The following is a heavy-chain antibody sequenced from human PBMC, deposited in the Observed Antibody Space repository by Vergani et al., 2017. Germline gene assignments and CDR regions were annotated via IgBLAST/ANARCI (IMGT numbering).Heavy chain of an antibody. D-gene: IGHD2-21*02. V-gene: IGHV4-34*01. Sequence: QVQLQQWGAGLLKPSETLSLTCAVYGGSFSGYYWSWIRQPPGKGLEWIGEINHSGSTNYNPSLKSRVTRSVDTSKNQFSLKLSSVTAADTAVYYCAREGAYCGGDCYFDNWFDPWGQGTLVTVSS. CDR1: GGSFSGYY. CDR3: AREGAYCGGDCYFDNWFDP. CDR2: INHSGST. J-gene: IGHJ5*02.